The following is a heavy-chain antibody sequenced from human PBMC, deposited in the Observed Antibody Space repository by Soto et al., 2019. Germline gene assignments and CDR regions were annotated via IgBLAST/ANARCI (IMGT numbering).Heavy chain of an antibody. V-gene: IGHV1-18*01. J-gene: IGHJ4*02. CDR2: INTYNGNS. CDR3: ARDCTGGSCYCMY. Sequence: QVQLVQSVTEVKKPGASVKVSCKASGYTLTNYGISWVRQAPGQGPEWMGWINTYNGNSNYAQKFQGRVTMTTDTSTNTAYMELRSLTSDDTAVYYCARDCTGGSCYCMYWGQGTLVTVSS. CDR1: GYTLTNYG. D-gene: IGHD2-15*01.